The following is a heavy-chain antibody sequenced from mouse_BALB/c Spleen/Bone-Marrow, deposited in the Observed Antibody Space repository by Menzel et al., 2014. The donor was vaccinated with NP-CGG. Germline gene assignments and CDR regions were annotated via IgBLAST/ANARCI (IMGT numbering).Heavy chain of an antibody. D-gene: IGHD3-2*01. Sequence: EVQLPPSGPELVKPGASVKMSCKASGYTFTSYVMHWVKQQPGQGLEWIGYINPYNDGTKYNEKFKGKATLTSDKSSSTAYMERSSLASEDSAVYYWARPRQLGLPYYFDYWGQGTTLTVAS. V-gene: IGHV1-14*01. CDR1: GYTFTSYV. J-gene: IGHJ2*01. CDR3: ARPRQLGLPYYFDY. CDR2: INPYNDGT.